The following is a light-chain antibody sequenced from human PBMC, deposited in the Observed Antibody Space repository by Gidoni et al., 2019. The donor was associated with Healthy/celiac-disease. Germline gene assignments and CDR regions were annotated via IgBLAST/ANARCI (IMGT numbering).Light chain of an antibody. CDR3: QQRSNWPLT. CDR2: DAS. CDR1: QSVSSY. Sequence: EIVLTQSPATLSLSPGERATLSCRASQSVSSYLAWDQQKHGQAPRLLIYDASNRATGIPARFSGRGSGTDFTLTISSLEPEDFAVYYCQQRSNWPLTFGGXTKVEIK. J-gene: IGKJ4*01. V-gene: IGKV3-11*01.